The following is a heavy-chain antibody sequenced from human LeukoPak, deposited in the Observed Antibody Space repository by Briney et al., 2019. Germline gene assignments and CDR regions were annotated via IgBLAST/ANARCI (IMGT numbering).Heavy chain of an antibody. V-gene: IGHV4-38-2*01. Sequence: PSETLSLTCLVSGYPFTTGYYWGWIRQPPGKGLEWIGTIFHNGNTYYNPSLESRVTISIDTSKKQFSLNLNSVTATDTAVYYCGRLHPDYGPNVDYWGQGTLVTVSS. CDR2: IFHNGNT. D-gene: IGHD4-17*01. CDR1: GYPFTTGYY. J-gene: IGHJ4*02. CDR3: GRLHPDYGPNVDY.